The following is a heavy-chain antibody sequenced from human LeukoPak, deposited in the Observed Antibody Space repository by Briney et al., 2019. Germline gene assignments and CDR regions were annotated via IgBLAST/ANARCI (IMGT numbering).Heavy chain of an antibody. CDR2: MNPNSGNT. CDR1: GYTFTSYD. CDR3: AREVCGTTCYVWGGDNWFDP. D-gene: IGHD2-2*01. V-gene: IGHV1-8*01. J-gene: IGHJ5*02. Sequence: ASVKVSCKASGYTFTSYDINWVRQAAGQGLEWMGWMNPNSGNTGYAQKFQGRVTMTRNTSISSAYMELSSLRSEDTAVYYCAREVCGTTCYVWGGDNWFDPWGQGTLVTVSS.